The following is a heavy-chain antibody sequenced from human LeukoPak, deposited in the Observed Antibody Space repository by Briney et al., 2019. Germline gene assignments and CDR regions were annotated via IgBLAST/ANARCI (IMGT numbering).Heavy chain of an antibody. CDR1: GYTFTSYD. Sequence: ASVKVSCKASGYTFTSYDINWVRQATGQGLEWMGWMNPNSGNTGYAQKFQGRVTITRNTSISTAYMELSSLRSEDTAVYYCASWGIAAAGTDSPPYYFDYWGQGTLVTVSS. V-gene: IGHV1-8*03. J-gene: IGHJ4*02. D-gene: IGHD6-13*01. CDR2: MNPNSGNT. CDR3: ASWGIAAAGTDSPPYYFDY.